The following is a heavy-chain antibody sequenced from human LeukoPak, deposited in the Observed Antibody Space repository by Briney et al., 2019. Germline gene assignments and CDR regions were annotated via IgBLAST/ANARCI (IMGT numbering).Heavy chain of an antibody. V-gene: IGHV3-23*01. D-gene: IGHD5-18*01. J-gene: IGHJ4*02. CDR1: GFTFSSYA. Sequence: PGGSLRLSCAASGFTFSSYAMSWVRQAPGKGLEWVSAISGSGGSTYYADSVKGRFTISRDNSKNTLYLQMNSLRAEDTAVYYCAKGIQLWLATAPLGYWGQGTLVTVSS. CDR2: ISGSGGST. CDR3: AKGIQLWLATAPLGY.